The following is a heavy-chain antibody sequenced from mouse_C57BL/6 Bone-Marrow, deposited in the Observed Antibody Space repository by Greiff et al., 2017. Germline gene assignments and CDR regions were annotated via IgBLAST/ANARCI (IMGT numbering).Heavy chain of an antibody. Sequence: EVMLVESGAELVRPGASVKLSCTASGFNIKDDYMHWVKQRPEQGLEWIGWIDPENGDTEYASKFQGKATITADTSSNTAYLQLSSLTSEDTAVYYCTPYYSLDYWGQGTTLTVSS. J-gene: IGHJ2*01. CDR2: IDPENGDT. CDR1: GFNIKDDY. CDR3: TPYYSLDY. D-gene: IGHD2-12*01. V-gene: IGHV14-4*01.